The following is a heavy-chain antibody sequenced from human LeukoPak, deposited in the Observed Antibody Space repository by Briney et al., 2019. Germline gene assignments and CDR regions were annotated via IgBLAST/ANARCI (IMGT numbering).Heavy chain of an antibody. CDR3: TRGYCSSTSCHGANWFDP. CDR2: INPNSGGT. Sequence: ASVKVSCKASGYTFTGYYMHWVRQAPGHGLEWMGWINPNSGGTNYAQKFQGRVTMTRDTSISTAYMELSRLRPDVTAVYYCTRGYCSSTSCHGANWFDPWGQGTLVTVSS. D-gene: IGHD2-2*01. V-gene: IGHV1-2*02. CDR1: GYTFTGYY. J-gene: IGHJ5*02.